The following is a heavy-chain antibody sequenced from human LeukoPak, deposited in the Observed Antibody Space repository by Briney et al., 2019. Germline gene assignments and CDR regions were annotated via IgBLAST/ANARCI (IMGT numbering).Heavy chain of an antibody. CDR3: ANPSGSFDI. CDR1: GFTVSSSY. CDR2: ISGSGGST. Sequence: GGSLRLSCVVSGFTVSSSYMSWVRQAPGRGLEWVSAISGSGGSTYYADSVKGRFTISRDNSKNTLYLQMNSLRAEDTAVYYCANPSGSFDIWGQGTMVTVSS. V-gene: IGHV3-23*01. J-gene: IGHJ3*02.